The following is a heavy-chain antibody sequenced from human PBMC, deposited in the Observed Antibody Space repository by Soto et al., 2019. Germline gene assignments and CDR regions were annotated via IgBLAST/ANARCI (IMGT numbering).Heavy chain of an antibody. CDR3: ARGRTDIVVVVGKRKLVWYFDL. V-gene: IGHV4-34*01. J-gene: IGHJ2*01. CDR2: INHSGST. CDR1: GGSFSGYY. D-gene: IGHD2-15*01. Sequence: SETLSLTCAVDGGSFSGYYWSWIRQPPGKGLEWIGEINHSGSTNYNPSLKSRVTISVDTSKNQFSLKLSSVTAADTAVYYCARGRTDIVVVVGKRKLVWYFDLWGRGTLVTVSS.